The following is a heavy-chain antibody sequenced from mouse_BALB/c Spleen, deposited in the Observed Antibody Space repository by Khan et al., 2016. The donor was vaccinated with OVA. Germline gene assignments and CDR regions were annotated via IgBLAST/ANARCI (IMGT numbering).Heavy chain of an antibody. CDR3: ARPPYFSYTLAH. Sequence: LVESGPELKKPGETVKISCKASGYTFTNYGMNWVKQSPGKALKWMGWINTYTGEPTYADDFKGRFAFSLETSASTAYLQINNLKNEDTATYFGARPPYFSYTLAHWGQGTSVTVSS. CDR2: INTYTGEP. D-gene: IGHD2-10*01. J-gene: IGHJ4*01. V-gene: IGHV9-3-1*01. CDR1: GYTFTNYG.